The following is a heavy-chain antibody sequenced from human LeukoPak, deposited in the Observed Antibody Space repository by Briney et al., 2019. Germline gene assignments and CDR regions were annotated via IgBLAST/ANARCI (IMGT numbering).Heavy chain of an antibody. CDR3: VRENHGSFDY. CDR1: GFSFDTYG. Sequence: GGSLRLSCAVSGFSFDTYGSNWIRQAPGKGLEWVSCISSSSTYIYYSDSVRGRFAISRDNAKNSLYLQMNSLRAEDTAVYYCVRENHGSFDYWGQGSLVTVSS. V-gene: IGHV3-21*01. D-gene: IGHD1-14*01. CDR2: ISSSSTYI. J-gene: IGHJ4*02.